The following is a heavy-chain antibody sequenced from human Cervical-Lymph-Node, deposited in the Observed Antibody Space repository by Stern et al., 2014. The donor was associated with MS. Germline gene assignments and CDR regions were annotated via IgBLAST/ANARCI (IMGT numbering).Heavy chain of an antibody. D-gene: IGHD3-9*01. CDR1: GDSINSSRFY. CDR2: VYYSGTT. V-gene: IGHV4-39*01. J-gene: IGHJ4*02. CDR3: ATSIRYLYYFDY. Sequence: QLQLQESGPGLVKPSETLSLTCSVSGDSINSSRFYWGWIRQSPGKGLEWIGSVYYSGTTYYNPSLKSRVTISVDTSKTHFSLKLSFVTAADTAVYFCATSIRYLYYFDYWGQGTLVTVSS.